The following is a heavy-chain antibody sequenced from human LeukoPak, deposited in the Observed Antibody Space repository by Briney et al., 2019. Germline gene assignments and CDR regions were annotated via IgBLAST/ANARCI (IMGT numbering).Heavy chain of an antibody. J-gene: IGHJ6*02. CDR2: MNPNSGNT. D-gene: IGHD3-3*01. V-gene: IGHV1-8*01. CDR3: ARAGWGDFWSGLVRHYYYYYGMDV. CDR1: GYTFTSYD. Sequence: ASVKVSCKASGYTFTSYDINWVRQATGQGLEWMGWMNPNSGNTGYAQKFQGRVTMTRNTSISTAYMELSSLRSEDTAVYYCARAGWGDFWSGLVRHYYYYYGMDVWGQGTTVTVSS.